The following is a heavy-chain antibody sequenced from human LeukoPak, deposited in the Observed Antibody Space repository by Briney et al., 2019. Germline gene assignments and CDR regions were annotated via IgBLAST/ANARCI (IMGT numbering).Heavy chain of an antibody. CDR3: ARAGQRFLEWLPYDY. CDR1: GGSISSYY. CDR2: IYYSGST. J-gene: IGHJ4*02. D-gene: IGHD3-3*01. V-gene: IGHV4-59*01. Sequence: MASETLSLTCTVSGGSISSYYWSWIRQPPGKGLEWIGYIYYSGSTNYNPSLKSRISISVDTSKNQFSLKLSSVTAADTAVYYCARAGQRFLEWLPYDYWGQGTLVTVSS.